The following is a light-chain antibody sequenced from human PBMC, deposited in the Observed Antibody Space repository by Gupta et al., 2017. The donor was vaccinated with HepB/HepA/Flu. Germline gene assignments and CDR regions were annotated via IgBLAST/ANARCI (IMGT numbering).Light chain of an antibody. Sequence: DIVMTQTPLSLSVTPVQPASISCKSSQSLLPTNGKTYLYWYLQKPGQPPQFLIYEASNRVSGVPDRFSGSGSGTDFTLKISRVEADDVGVYYCMQSIQDPRTFGPGTKVDIK. CDR2: EAS. CDR1: QSLLPTNGKTY. CDR3: MQSIQDPRT. J-gene: IGKJ3*01. V-gene: IGKV2D-29*01.